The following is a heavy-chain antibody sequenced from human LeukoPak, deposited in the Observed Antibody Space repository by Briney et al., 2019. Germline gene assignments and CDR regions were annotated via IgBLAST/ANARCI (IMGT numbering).Heavy chain of an antibody. CDR1: GFSFSIYV. D-gene: IGHD6-13*01. J-gene: IGHJ4*02. CDR3: ASSSWYLPDDY. Sequence: GGSLRLSCAASGFSFSIYVMSWVRQAPGKGLEWVSTISGGTSGTHYADSVRGRFTISRDNSKNTLYLQLNSLRADDTAVYYCASSSWYLPDDYWGQGTLVTVSS. V-gene: IGHV3-23*01. CDR2: ISGGTSGT.